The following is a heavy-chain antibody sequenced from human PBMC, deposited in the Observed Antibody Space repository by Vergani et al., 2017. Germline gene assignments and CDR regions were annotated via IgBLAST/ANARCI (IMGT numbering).Heavy chain of an antibody. CDR2: INPSGGST. CDR1: GYTFTSYY. CDR3: ARDPDMHDYGDSNGPGVHYYYYYMDV. J-gene: IGHJ6*03. Sequence: QVQLVQSGAEVKKPGASVKVSCKASGYTFTSYYMHCVRQAPGQGLEWMGIINPSGGSTSYAQKFQGRVTMTRDTSTSTVYMELSSLRSEDTAVYYCARDPDMHDYGDSNGPGVHYYYYYMDVWGKGTTVTVSS. D-gene: IGHD4-17*01. V-gene: IGHV1-46*01.